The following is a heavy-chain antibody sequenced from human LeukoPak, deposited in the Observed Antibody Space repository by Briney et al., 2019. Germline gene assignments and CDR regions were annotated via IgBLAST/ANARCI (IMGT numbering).Heavy chain of an antibody. D-gene: IGHD2-15*01. CDR3: ARPAATGYYFDY. V-gene: IGHV4-38-2*01. J-gene: IGHJ4*02. CDR1: GYSISSGYY. CDR2: IYHSATT. Sequence: PSETLSLTCAVSGYSISSGYYGGWRRQPPGQGLELIGSIYHSATTYYNPSLKSRLTISVHTSNNQFSLKLSSVTAADTAVYYCARPAATGYYFDYWGQGTLVTVSS.